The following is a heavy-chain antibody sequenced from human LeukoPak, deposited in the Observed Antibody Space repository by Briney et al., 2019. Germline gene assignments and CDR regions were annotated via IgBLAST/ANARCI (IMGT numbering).Heavy chain of an antibody. V-gene: IGHV1-69*06. CDR3: ARATGANYRFDY. CDR2: IIPIFGTA. Sequence: SVKVSCKASGGTFSSYAISWVRQAPGQGLEWMGGIIPIFGTANYAQKFQGRVTITVDKSTSTAYMELSSLRSEDTAVYYCARATGANYRFDYWGQGTLVTVSS. D-gene: IGHD7-27*01. J-gene: IGHJ4*02. CDR1: GGTFSSYA.